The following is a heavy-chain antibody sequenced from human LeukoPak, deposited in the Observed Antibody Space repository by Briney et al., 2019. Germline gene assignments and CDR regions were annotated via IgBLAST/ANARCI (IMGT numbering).Heavy chain of an antibody. Sequence: GGSLRLSCAASGFTFNSYAMSWVRQAPGKGLEWVSAISGSGGSTYYADSVKGRFTISRDNSKNTLYLQMNSLGAEDTAVYYCAKDGPGVGPSPLVYWGQGTLVTVSS. CDR3: AKDGPGVGPSPLVY. J-gene: IGHJ4*02. CDR2: ISGSGGST. D-gene: IGHD3-10*01. CDR1: GFTFNSYA. V-gene: IGHV3-23*01.